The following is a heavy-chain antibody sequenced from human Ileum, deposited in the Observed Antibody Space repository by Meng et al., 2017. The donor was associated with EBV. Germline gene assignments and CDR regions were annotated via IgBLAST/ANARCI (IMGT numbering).Heavy chain of an antibody. CDR1: NGSVSSYGYY. V-gene: IGHV4-61*08. Sequence: LRGSGPGPVKPSDTLSPTCSVSNGSVSSYGYYWTWIRQPPGKGLEWIGYMSYTGSTNYKSTLKSRVTISVDKSKNQFSLKLSSVTAADTAVYYCARERGGGDRGIQWGQGTLVTVSS. CDR3: ARERGGGDRGIQ. J-gene: IGHJ4*02. CDR2: MSYTGST. D-gene: IGHD2-21*02.